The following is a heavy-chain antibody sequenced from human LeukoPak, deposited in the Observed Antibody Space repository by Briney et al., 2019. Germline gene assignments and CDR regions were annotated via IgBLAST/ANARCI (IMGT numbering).Heavy chain of an antibody. CDR2: ISGDGGST. CDR1: RFPYHDYA. D-gene: IGHD3-16*01. V-gene: IGHV3-43*02. Sequence: RGSLRLSCAAWRFPYHDYAEHWVRQAPGKGLEWVSLISGDGGSTYYADSVKGRFTISRDNSKNSLYLQMNSLRTEDTALYYYGKVPRFYGGGLCHMWGRGTMVTVSS. J-gene: IGHJ3*02. CDR3: GKVPRFYGGGLCHM.